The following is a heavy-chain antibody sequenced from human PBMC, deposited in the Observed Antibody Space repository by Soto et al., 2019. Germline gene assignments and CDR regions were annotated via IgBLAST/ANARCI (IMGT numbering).Heavy chain of an antibody. CDR1: GGSISSGGFS. Sequence: QLQLQESGSGLVKPSQTLSLTCAVSGGSISSGGFSWSWIRQPPGKGLESIGYIYHSGSTYYNPSHKSRVTISVDRSKTQFSLKLSSVTAADTAVYYCAGGIAARPLGYWGQGTLVTVSS. D-gene: IGHD6-13*01. V-gene: IGHV4-30-2*01. CDR3: AGGIAARPLGY. CDR2: IYHSGST. J-gene: IGHJ4*02.